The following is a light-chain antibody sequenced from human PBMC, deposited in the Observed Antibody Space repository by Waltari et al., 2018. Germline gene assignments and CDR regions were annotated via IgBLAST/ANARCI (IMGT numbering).Light chain of an antibody. V-gene: IGLV1-44*01. J-gene: IGLJ1*01. CDR1: SSNIETNT. Sequence: QSVLTQPPSASGTPGQRVAISCSGSSSNIETNTVNWYQQLPGTAPKLLIYSDNQRPSGVPYRFSGSKSGTSAALAISGLQSEDEADYYCGAWDDSLNGYVFGTGTKVTVL. CDR2: SDN. CDR3: GAWDDSLNGYV.